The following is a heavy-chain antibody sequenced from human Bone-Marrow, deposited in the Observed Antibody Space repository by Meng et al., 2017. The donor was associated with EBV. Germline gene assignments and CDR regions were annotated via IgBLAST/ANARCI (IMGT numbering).Heavy chain of an antibody. CDR2: INPNSGGT. J-gene: IGHJ4*02. CDR1: GYTFTGYY. Sequence: QVQLVQSGAEVKKPGAPVKVSCKASGYTFTGYYMHWVRQAPGQGLEWMGRINPNSGGTNYAQKFQGRVTMTRDTSISTAYMELSRLRSDDTAVYYCARDGTYYYDSSGYANDYWGQGTLVTVSS. CDR3: ARDGTYYYDSSGYANDY. D-gene: IGHD3-22*01. V-gene: IGHV1-2*06.